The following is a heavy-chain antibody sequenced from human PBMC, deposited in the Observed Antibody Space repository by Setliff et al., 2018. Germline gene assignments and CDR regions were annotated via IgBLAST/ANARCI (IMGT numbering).Heavy chain of an antibody. CDR2: IYYSGST. CDR3: ARVPRLLSVRNAFDI. J-gene: IGHJ3*02. D-gene: IGHD3-22*01. V-gene: IGHV4-39*07. CDR1: GGSISSSSYY. Sequence: ETLSLTCTVSGGSISSSSYYWGWIRQPPGKGLEWIGSIYYSGSTYYNPSLKSRVTISVDTSKNQFSLRLSSVTAADTAVYYCARVPRLLSVRNAFDIWGQGTMVTVSS.